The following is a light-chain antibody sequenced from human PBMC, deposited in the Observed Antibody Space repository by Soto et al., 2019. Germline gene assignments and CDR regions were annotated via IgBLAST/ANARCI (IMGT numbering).Light chain of an antibody. Sequence: DIQMTRSPSTVPASVGDRVTITRRASQSISNWLAWYQQKPGTAPKLLIYHASTLESGVPSRFSGSGSGTVFTLTISSMQPHDFVTYYCKQHNGGFGGGTKVDIK. CDR2: HAS. J-gene: IGKJ4*01. V-gene: IGKV1-5*01. CDR1: QSISNW. CDR3: KQHNGG.